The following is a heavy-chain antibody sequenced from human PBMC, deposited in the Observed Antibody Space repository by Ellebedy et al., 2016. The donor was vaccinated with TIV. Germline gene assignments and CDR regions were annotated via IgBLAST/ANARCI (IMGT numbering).Heavy chain of an antibody. CDR2: IYYSGST. CDR1: GGSISSYY. Sequence: GSLRLSXTVSGGSISSYYWSWIRQPAGKGLEWFGSIYYSGSTYYNPSLKSRVTISVDTSKNQFSLKLSSVTAADTAVYYCARDRRVLLWFGELLSRRYWYFDLWGRGTLVTVSS. V-gene: IGHV4-4*07. CDR3: ARDRRVLLWFGELLSRRYWYFDL. D-gene: IGHD3-10*01. J-gene: IGHJ2*01.